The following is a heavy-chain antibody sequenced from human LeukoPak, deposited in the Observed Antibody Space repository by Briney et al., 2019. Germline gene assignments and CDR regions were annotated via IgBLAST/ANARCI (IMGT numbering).Heavy chain of an antibody. CDR1: GVSISRYY. D-gene: IGHD6-13*01. CDR2: IYTSGST. CDR3: ARGGSTWQSFDY. Sequence: SETRSLTCTFSGVSISRYYCSGIRQPAGKRLEWIWRIYTSGSTNYNPSLKSRVTMSLDTSKSQFSLNLSSVTAADTAVYYCARGGSTWQSFDYWGQGTLVTVSS. V-gene: IGHV4-4*07. J-gene: IGHJ4*02.